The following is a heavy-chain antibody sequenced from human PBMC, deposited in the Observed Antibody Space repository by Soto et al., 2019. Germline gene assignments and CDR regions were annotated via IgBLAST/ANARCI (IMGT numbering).Heavy chain of an antibody. D-gene: IGHD1-7*01. J-gene: IGHJ6*03. CDR2: TYYRSRWYN. CDR1: WDSVSSNSAA. CDR3: AGTTSLQWYYMDV. Sequence: LSQTLSLTCAISWDSVSSNSAAWNWIRQSPSRGLEWLGRTYYRSRWYNDYAVSVKSRITINPDTSKNQFSLHLNSVTPEDTAVYSCAGTTSLQWYYMDVWGKGTTVTVSS. V-gene: IGHV6-1*01.